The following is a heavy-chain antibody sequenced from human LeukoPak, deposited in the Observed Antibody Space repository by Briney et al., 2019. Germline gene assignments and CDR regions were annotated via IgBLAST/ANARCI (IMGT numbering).Heavy chain of an antibody. CDR3: AKVLLYTALDY. D-gene: IGHD5-18*01. Sequence: GGSLRLSCAASGFTVSSNYMSWVRQAPGKGLEWVSAISGSGGSTYYADSVKGRFTISRDNSKNTLYLQMNSLRAEDTAVYYCAKVLLYTALDYWGQGTLVTVSS. CDR1: GFTVSSNY. CDR2: ISGSGGST. V-gene: IGHV3-23*01. J-gene: IGHJ4*02.